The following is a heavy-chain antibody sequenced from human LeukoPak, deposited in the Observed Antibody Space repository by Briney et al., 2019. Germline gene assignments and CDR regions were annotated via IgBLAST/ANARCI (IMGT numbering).Heavy chain of an antibody. Sequence: GRSVRLSCAASGFTFSSYAMHWVRQAPGKGLEWVSSISSSSNYIHYADSVKGRFTISRDNAKNSLYLQVNSLRAEDTAVYYCAAFATSNAQWANFDFWGQDTLVTVTS. CDR1: GFTFSSYA. CDR2: ISSSSNYI. J-gene: IGHJ4*02. D-gene: IGHD1-1*01. CDR3: AAFATSNAQWANFDF. V-gene: IGHV3-21*01.